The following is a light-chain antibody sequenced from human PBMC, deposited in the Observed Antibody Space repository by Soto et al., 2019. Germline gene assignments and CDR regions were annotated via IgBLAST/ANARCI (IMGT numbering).Light chain of an antibody. CDR2: GAS. J-gene: IGKJ1*01. Sequence: EIVLTQSSGTLSLSPGERATLSCRASQSVSSSYLAWYQQNPGQAPRLLIYGASSRATAIPDRFSGSGSGTDFTLTISRLEPEDFAVYYCQQYGSSPQTFGQGTKVYIK. CDR1: QSVSSSY. CDR3: QQYGSSPQT. V-gene: IGKV3-20*01.